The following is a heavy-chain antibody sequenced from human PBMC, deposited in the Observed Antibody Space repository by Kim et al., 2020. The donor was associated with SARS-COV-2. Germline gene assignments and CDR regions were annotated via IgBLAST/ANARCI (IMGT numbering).Heavy chain of an antibody. D-gene: IGHD4-17*01. Sequence: KPSRKSRVTISVDKSKTQFSLKLGSVTAADTAVYYCARVGYGDYGAYYFDYWGQGTLVTVSS. V-gene: IGHV4-4*02. CDR3: ARVGYGDYGAYYFDY. J-gene: IGHJ4*02.